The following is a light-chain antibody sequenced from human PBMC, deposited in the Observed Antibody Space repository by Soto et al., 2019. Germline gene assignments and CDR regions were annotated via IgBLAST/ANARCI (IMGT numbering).Light chain of an antibody. CDR1: QGIRNG. Sequence: AIQMTQSPSSLSASVGDRVTITCRASQGIRNGLGWYQQKPGKAPKLLIYAASNLQSGVPSRFSGSGSGTDFTLSISSLQPEGFATYYCLQDYNWTFGQGTKVEIK. V-gene: IGKV1-6*01. CDR3: LQDYNWT. J-gene: IGKJ1*01. CDR2: AAS.